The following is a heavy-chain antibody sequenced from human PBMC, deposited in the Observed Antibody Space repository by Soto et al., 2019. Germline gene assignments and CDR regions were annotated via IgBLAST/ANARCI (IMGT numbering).Heavy chain of an antibody. D-gene: IGHD2-15*01. CDR1: GFTFSTYT. CDR3: VREEDRYCRGGSCPPYLDY. V-gene: IGHV3-48*01. J-gene: IGHJ4*02. CDR2: ISSGGGTI. Sequence: GGSLRLSCAASGFTFSTYTMNWVRQAPGKGLEWVSYISSGGGTIYYADSVRGRFTISRDNGKNSLYLQMNSLRAEDTAVYYCVREEDRYCRGGSCPPYLDYWGQGSLVTVSS.